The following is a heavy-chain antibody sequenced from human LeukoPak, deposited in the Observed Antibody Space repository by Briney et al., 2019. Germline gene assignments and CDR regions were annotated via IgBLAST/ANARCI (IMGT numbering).Heavy chain of an antibody. CDR2: IYTSGST. CDR1: GGSISSSSYY. CDR3: ARENDSSGYYVDY. V-gene: IGHV4-39*07. J-gene: IGHJ4*02. D-gene: IGHD3-22*01. Sequence: SETLSLTCTVSGGSISSSSYYWGWIRQPPGKGLEWIGSIYTSGSTNYNPSLKSRVTISVDTSKNQFSLKLSSVTAADTAVYYCARENDSSGYYVDYWGQGTLVTVSS.